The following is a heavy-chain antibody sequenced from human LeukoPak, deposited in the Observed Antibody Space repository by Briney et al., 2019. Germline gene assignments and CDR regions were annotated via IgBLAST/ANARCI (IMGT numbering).Heavy chain of an antibody. D-gene: IGHD2-2*01. CDR3: ANVGVAAASPPFYLDV. Sequence: GGSLTLSCAASGFTFSNYAMVWVRQAPGEGLDWVSAMTSDCRTFYAASVRGRVSISRDNSKNTLYLQMNSLGAEDTAKYFCANVGVAAASPPFYLDVWGKGTTVTVSS. CDR2: MTSDCRT. CDR1: GFTFSNYA. J-gene: IGHJ6*03. V-gene: IGHV3-23*01.